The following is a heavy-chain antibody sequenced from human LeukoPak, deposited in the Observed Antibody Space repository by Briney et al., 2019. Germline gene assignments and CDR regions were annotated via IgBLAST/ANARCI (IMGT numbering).Heavy chain of an antibody. D-gene: IGHD6-6*01. Sequence: SGTLPLTCPGSVGSISRYFWSWLRQPPGKGLEWIGYIYYSGSTNYKPSLKSRVTISVDASRNQFSLNLGSVTAADTAVYYCARWSGSVTARNYYYYMYVWGEGTTVTVSS. V-gene: IGHV4-59*08. J-gene: IGHJ6*03. CDR1: VGSISRYF. CDR3: ARWSGSVTARNYYYYMYV. CDR2: IYYSGST.